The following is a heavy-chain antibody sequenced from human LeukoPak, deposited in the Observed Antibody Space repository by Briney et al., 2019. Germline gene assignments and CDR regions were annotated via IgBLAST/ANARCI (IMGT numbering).Heavy chain of an antibody. CDR3: ARDLASSGYT. Sequence: GGSLRLSCAASGFTFSSYWMSWVRQAPGNGPEWVANIKEDESEKNYVDSVKGRFTISRDSAKNSLYLQMSSLRADDTAVYYCARDLASSGYTWGQGTLVTVSS. D-gene: IGHD3-22*01. V-gene: IGHV3-7*01. CDR2: IKEDESEK. J-gene: IGHJ4*02. CDR1: GFTFSSYW.